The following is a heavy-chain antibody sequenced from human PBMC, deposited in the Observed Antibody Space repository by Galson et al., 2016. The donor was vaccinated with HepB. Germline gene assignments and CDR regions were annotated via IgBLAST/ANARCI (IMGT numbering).Heavy chain of an antibody. Sequence: SVKVSYKVSGYSLTELSMHWVRQAPGKGLEWMGGFDPEDGEKIYAQKFQGRVTMTEDTSTDTAYMDLSSLRSEDTAVYYRTAGPIVVVQAAIRRRYYYDGMGVWGQGTTVTVSS. CDR2: FDPEDGEK. V-gene: IGHV1-24*01. D-gene: IGHD2-2*01. CDR3: TAGPIVVVQAAIRRRYYYDGMGV. J-gene: IGHJ6*02. CDR1: GYSLTELS.